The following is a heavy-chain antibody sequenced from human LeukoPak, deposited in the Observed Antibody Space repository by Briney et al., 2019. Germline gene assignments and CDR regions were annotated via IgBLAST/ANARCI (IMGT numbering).Heavy chain of an antibody. CDR2: ISSTGTYI. V-gene: IGHV3-21*01. J-gene: IGHJ6*03. Sequence: PGGSLRLSRVASGFFLRRDTMYWVPEALEKGVEWVSSISSTGTYIYYADSVKGRFTISRDNAKNSLYLQMNSLRAEDTAVYYCARENIVVVPAASRYLDVWGKGTTVTVSS. D-gene: IGHD2-2*01. CDR1: GFFLRRDT. CDR3: ARENIVVVPAASRYLDV.